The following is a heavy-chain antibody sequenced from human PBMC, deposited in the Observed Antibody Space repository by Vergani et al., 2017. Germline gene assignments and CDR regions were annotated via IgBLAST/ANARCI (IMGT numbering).Heavy chain of an antibody. J-gene: IGHJ6*02. CDR1: GGSISSSNW. CDR2: IYHSGST. D-gene: IGHD1-20*01. Sequence: QVQLQESGPGLVKPSGTLSLTCAVSGGSISSSNWWSWVRQPPGKGLEWIGAIYHSGSTNYIPSLKSRVTISVDKSKNQFSLKLSSVTAADTAVYYCARFLTGTTSYYYYGMDVWGQGTTVTVSS. CDR3: ARFLTGTTSYYYYGMDV. V-gene: IGHV4-4*02.